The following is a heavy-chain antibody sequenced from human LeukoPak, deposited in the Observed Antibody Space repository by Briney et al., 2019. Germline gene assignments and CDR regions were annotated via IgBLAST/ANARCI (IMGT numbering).Heavy chain of an antibody. J-gene: IGHJ4*02. Sequence: GGSLRLSCAASGFSFNNFGLSWVRQPPGKGLEWVSSTGPTGSTTYYTDSVRGRFTISRDNSKNTLFLQMRSLRAEDTAIYYCAKLMAGSLYWGQGTLVTVSS. V-gene: IGHV3-23*01. CDR3: AKLMAGSLY. CDR1: GFSFNNFG. D-gene: IGHD6-19*01. CDR2: TGPTGSTT.